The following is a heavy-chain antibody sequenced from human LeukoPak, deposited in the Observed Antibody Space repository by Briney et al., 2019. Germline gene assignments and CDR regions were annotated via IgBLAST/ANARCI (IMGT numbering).Heavy chain of an antibody. CDR2: ISYSGKV. Sequence: PSETLSLTCSVSSGSITNDYWSWIRQPPGQGLEWIGYISYSGKVNYNPSLKTRVTMSLDTSRNRFSVNLKSVTAADTAMYYCARGRSDSSGYSNIYYYYYGMDVWGQGTTVTVSS. V-gene: IGHV4-59*08. J-gene: IGHJ6*02. CDR1: SGSITNDY. D-gene: IGHD3-22*01. CDR3: ARGRSDSSGYSNIYYYYYGMDV.